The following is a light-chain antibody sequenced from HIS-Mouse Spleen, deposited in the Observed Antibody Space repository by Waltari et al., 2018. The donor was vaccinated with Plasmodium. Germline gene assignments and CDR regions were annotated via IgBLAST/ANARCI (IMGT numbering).Light chain of an antibody. Sequence: SSELTQDPAVSVALGQTVRITCQGDSLRSYYASWYQQKPGQAPVLVIYGKNNRPSGIPERFSGSSSGTTVTLTISGAQVEDEADYYCYSAADNNRVFGGGTKLTVL. CDR1: SLRSYY. CDR3: YSAADNNRV. V-gene: IGLV3-19*01. J-gene: IGLJ3*02. CDR2: GKN.